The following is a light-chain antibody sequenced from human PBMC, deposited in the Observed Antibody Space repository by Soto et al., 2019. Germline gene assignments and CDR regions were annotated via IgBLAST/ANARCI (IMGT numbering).Light chain of an antibody. V-gene: IGKV1-27*01. CDR1: QGIRNY. CDR2: AES. CDR3: QTYNSARLT. J-gene: IGKJ4*01. Sequence: DIQLTQSPSSLSASVGDRVTITCRASQGIRNYLAWYQQKPGKVPKLLIYAESTLQSCVPSRFSVSGSGTDFTFTISNLQPEDVATYYCQTYNSARLTFAGGTKVESK.